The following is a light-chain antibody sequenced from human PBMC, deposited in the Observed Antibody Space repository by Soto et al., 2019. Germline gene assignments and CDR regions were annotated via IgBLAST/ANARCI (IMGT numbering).Light chain of an antibody. Sequence: ASQSVSSSYLAWYQQTTGQAPRLLIYGASSRATGIPDRFSGSGSGTDFTLPLSRLEPEDFPVYYCQQYGSSPLTFGGGTKVDI. J-gene: IGKJ4*01. CDR2: GAS. V-gene: IGKV3-20*01. CDR3: QQYGSSPLT. CDR1: QSVSSSY.